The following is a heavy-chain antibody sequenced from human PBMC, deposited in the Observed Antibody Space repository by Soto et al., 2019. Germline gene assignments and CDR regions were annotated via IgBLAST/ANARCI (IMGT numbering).Heavy chain of an antibody. V-gene: IGHV3-23*01. CDR3: AKGAWLDY. Sequence: EVQLLESGGGLVQPGASLRLSCAASGFTFTTFDMSWARQAPGKGLEWVSVVRGRDGSTSYADSLKGQFTISKDSSKNTLYLQMNSLRAEDTALYYCAKGAWLDYWGQGTLVTVSS. CDR2: VRGRDGST. J-gene: IGHJ4*02. CDR1: GFTFTTFD. D-gene: IGHD5-12*01.